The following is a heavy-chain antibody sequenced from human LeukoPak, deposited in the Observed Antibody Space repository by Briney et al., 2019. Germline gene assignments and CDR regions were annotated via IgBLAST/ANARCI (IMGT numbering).Heavy chain of an antibody. D-gene: IGHD3-16*01. CDR3: AREVRRGTYDY. Sequence: ASVKVSCKASGYTFTTYSINWVRQATGQGHEWMGWMNPNSGGSGPAQKFQGRVTMTWNTPISTAYMEVSSLTSDDTAVYYCAREVRRGTYDYWGQGTLVTVTP. J-gene: IGHJ4*02. CDR1: GYTFTTYS. CDR2: MNPNSGGS. V-gene: IGHV1-8*01.